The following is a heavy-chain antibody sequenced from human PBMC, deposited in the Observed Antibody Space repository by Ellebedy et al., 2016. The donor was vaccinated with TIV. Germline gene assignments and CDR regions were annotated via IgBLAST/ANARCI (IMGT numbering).Heavy chain of an antibody. CDR2: ITGSSSYI. CDR1: GFTFSSFS. Sequence: PGGSLRLSCEASGFTFSSFSMHWVRQAPGKGLEWVSSITGSSSYIYYADPVKGRFTVPRDNAKNSLFLQMNSLRAEDTAGYYCARVAETTASDLHDWGQGTLVTVSS. CDR3: ARVAETTASDLHD. J-gene: IGHJ1*01. V-gene: IGHV3-21*01. D-gene: IGHD1-1*01.